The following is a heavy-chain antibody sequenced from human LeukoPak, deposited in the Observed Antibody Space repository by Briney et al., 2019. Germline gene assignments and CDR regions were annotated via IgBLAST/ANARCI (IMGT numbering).Heavy chain of an antibody. Sequence: SETLSLTCTVSGGSVSDYYWSWIRQPPGKGLEWIGYIYYSGSTNYKSSLKSRVTISVDTSKNQFSLKLSSVTAADTAVYYCARTTEGGYSYGYFYYYYMDVWGKGTTVTISS. CDR3: ARTTEGGYSYGYFYYYYMDV. D-gene: IGHD5-18*01. J-gene: IGHJ6*03. CDR1: GGSVSDYY. CDR2: IYYSGST. V-gene: IGHV4-59*02.